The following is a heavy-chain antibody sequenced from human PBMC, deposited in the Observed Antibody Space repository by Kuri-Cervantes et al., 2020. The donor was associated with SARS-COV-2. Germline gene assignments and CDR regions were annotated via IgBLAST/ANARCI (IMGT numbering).Heavy chain of an antibody. CDR1: GFTFSDSY. J-gene: IGHJ2*01. V-gene: IGHV3-11*04. CDR3: ARGDQELGRVWYFDL. Sequence: LTCAASGFTFSDSYMSWIRQAPGKGLEWVSYISSSGSTIYYADSVKGRFTISRDNAKNSLYLQMNSLRAEDTAVYYCARGDQELGRVWYFDLWGRGTLVTVSS. CDR2: ISSSGSTI. D-gene: IGHD7-27*01.